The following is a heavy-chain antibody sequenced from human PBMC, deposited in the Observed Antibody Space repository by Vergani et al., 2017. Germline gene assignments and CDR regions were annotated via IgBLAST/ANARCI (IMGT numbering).Heavy chain of an antibody. J-gene: IGHJ2*01. CDR3: ASGKYYSDSTSHFRGRYFDV. Sequence: QMQLQESGPGLVKASETLSLTCTVSGDSIISRSYYWGWIRQPPGKGLEWIWSIYNSGNGDPSSSLKSRVTISADTSKNQFSLRLTSVTAADTAVYYCASGKYYSDSTSHFRGRYFDVWGRGTLVTVPS. V-gene: IGHV4-39*01. CDR1: GDSIISRSYY. D-gene: IGHD3-16*01. CDR2: IYNSGNG.